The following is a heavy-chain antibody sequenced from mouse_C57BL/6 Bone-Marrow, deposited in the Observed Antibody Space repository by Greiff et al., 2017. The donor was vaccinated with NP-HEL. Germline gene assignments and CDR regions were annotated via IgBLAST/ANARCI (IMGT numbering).Heavy chain of an antibody. CDR1: GFTFSDFY. CDR3: ARDGNYAMDY. V-gene: IGHV7-1*01. J-gene: IGHJ4*01. Sequence: EVKVVESGGGLVQSGRSLRLSCATSGFTFSDFYMEWVRQAPGKGLEWIAASRNKANDYTTEYSASVKGRFIVSRDTSQSILYLQMNALRAEDTAIDYCARDGNYAMDYWGQGTSVTVSA. CDR2: SRNKANDYTT.